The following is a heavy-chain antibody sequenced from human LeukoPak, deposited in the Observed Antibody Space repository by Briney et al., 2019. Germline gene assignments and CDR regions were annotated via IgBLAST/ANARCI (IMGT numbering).Heavy chain of an antibody. CDR3: ARRADDFDSSCYQH. V-gene: IGHV1-8*01. CDR2: MNPNSGNS. Sequence: ASVKVSCKASGYTFTNYDINWVRQATGQGLEWMGWMNPNSGNSGYAQKSQGRVTMTRDTSITTAYMELSSLRSDDTAVYYCARRADDFDSSCYQHWGRGTLVTVPS. J-gene: IGHJ4*02. CDR1: GYTFTNYD. D-gene: IGHD3-22*01.